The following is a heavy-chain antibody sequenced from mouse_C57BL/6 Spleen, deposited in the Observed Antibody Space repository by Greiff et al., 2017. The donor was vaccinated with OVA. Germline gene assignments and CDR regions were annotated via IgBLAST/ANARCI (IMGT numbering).Heavy chain of an antibody. Sequence: EVQLQQSGPELVKPGASVKISCKASGYTFTDYYMNWVKQSHGKSLEWIGDINPNNGGTSYNQKFKGKATLTVDKSSSTAYMELRSLTSEDSAVYYCAITTVVAQGYAMDYWGQGTSVTASS. D-gene: IGHD1-1*01. CDR3: AITTVVAQGYAMDY. CDR2: INPNNGGT. J-gene: IGHJ4*01. CDR1: GYTFTDYY. V-gene: IGHV1-26*01.